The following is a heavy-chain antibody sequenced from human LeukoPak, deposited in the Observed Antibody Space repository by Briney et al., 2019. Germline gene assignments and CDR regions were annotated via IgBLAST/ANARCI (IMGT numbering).Heavy chain of an antibody. V-gene: IGHV1-69*06. Sequence: ASVTVSCKASGGTFSSYAISWVRQAPGEGLEGMGGIIPIFGTANYAQKFQGRVTITADKSTSTAYMELSSLISEDTAVYYCASPLYYYGSGSPDYYYGMDVWGKGTTVTVSS. J-gene: IGHJ6*04. CDR1: GGTFSSYA. D-gene: IGHD3-10*01. CDR2: IIPIFGTA. CDR3: ASPLYYYGSGSPDYYYGMDV.